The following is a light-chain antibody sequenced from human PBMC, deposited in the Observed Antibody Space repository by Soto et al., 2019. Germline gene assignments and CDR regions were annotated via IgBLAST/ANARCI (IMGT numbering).Light chain of an antibody. CDR2: SNN. Sequence: QSVLTQPPSASGTPGQRVTISCSGSSSNIGSNTVNWYQQLPGTAPKLLIYSNNQRPSGVPDRFSGSKSGTSASLAISGLQSKDEADFYCAAWDDSLNVPVYVFGTGTKLTVL. V-gene: IGLV1-44*01. CDR3: AAWDDSLNVPVYV. J-gene: IGLJ1*01. CDR1: SSNIGSNT.